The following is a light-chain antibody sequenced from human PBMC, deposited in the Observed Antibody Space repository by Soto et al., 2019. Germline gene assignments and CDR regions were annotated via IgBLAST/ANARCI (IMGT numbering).Light chain of an antibody. CDR2: KAS. Sequence: DIQMTQSPSTLSASVGDRVTITCRASQSISPWLAWYQQKPGKAPKLLIYKASSLGSGGPSRFSGSGSGTEFTLTISSLQPDDLATYYCQHYKTYSRTFGQGTKGEIK. CDR3: QHYKTYSRT. CDR1: QSISPW. J-gene: IGKJ1*01. V-gene: IGKV1-5*03.